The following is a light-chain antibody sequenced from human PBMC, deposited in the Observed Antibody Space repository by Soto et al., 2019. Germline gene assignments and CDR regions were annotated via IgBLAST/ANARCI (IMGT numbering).Light chain of an antibody. CDR1: QDIRTD. Sequence: DIQMSQSPSSLSASIGDRVTITCRASQDIRTDLVWYQQKPGKAPNRLIYAASTLQSGVPSRFSGSGSGTPFTLTISSLQPEDFATYYCLQHNAYPWAFGPGTEVEV. J-gene: IGKJ1*01. CDR2: AAS. CDR3: LQHNAYPWA. V-gene: IGKV1-17*01.